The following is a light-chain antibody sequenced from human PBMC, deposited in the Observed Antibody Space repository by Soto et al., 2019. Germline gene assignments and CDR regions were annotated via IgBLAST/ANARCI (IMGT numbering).Light chain of an antibody. CDR2: GTS. CDR3: HQYGISPPRT. J-gene: IGKJ1*01. Sequence: EIVFTHSPGTLSLSTGERATLSCRASHSLSNNIYLAWYQQKPGQAPRLLIYGTSSRATGIPDRFSGSGSGTDFTLTITRLEPEDFAVYYCHQYGISPPRTFGQGTKVDI. CDR1: HSLSNNIY. V-gene: IGKV3-20*01.